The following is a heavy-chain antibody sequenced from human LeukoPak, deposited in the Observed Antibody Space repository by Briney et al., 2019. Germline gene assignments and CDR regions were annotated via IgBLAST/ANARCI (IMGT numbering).Heavy chain of an antibody. D-gene: IGHD3-22*01. V-gene: IGHV3-49*04. CDR2: IRTKAYGGTT. J-gene: IGHJ4*02. CDR1: GFTFGYYA. CDR3: TRDLSPTYYADTSGYYRDLYDY. Sequence: GGSLRLSCTASGFTFGYYAMSWVRQPPGKGLEWVGFIRTKAYGGTTEYAASVKGRFTISRDDSKSIAYLQMNSLKTEDTAVYYCTRDLSPTYYADTSGYYRDLYDYWGQGTWSPSPQ.